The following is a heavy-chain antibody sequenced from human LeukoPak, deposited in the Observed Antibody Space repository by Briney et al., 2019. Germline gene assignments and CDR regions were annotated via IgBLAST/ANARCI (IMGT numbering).Heavy chain of an antibody. CDR2: FDPEDVEE. V-gene: IGHV1-24*01. CDR1: RYALSELA. J-gene: IGHJ3*02. D-gene: IGHD5-12*01. CDR3: ATAVGTTMHVFDI. Sequence: ASVKVSCKVSRYALSELAMHWVRQAPGKGLEWMGGFDPEDVEEIYAQNFQGRVTMTEDTSTDTAYMELSSLRSGDTAVYYCATAVGTTMHVFDIWGQGTLVTVSS.